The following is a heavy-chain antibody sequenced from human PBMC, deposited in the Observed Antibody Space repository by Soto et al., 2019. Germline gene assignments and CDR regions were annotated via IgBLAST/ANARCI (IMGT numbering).Heavy chain of an antibody. D-gene: IGHD3-9*01. Sequence: GGSLKLSCAASGFSFSGYTMNWVRQAQGKGLEWISGINGGGGTTYYADSVKGRFTISSDDYKNILYLQVNSPRAEDTAIFFCAKDRHPDGIWTFDYWGRGTLVTVSS. J-gene: IGHJ4*02. CDR1: GFSFSGYT. CDR3: AKDRHPDGIWTFDY. CDR2: INGGGGTT. V-gene: IGHV3-23*01.